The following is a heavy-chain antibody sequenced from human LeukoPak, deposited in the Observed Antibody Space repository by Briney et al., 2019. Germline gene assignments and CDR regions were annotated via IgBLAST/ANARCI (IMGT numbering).Heavy chain of an antibody. D-gene: IGHD3-10*01. CDR2: INPSSGAT. Sequence: ASLKVSCKASQYPPNPDYMHSLPQSPGQGLQWMALINPSSGATNYAQKFQGRVTMTRDTSVSTAYMELTRLRSDDSAVFYCIRGPGHYFDYWGQGTVVTVPS. J-gene: IGHJ4*02. CDR1: QYPPNPDY. CDR3: IRGPGHYFDY. V-gene: IGHV1-2*02.